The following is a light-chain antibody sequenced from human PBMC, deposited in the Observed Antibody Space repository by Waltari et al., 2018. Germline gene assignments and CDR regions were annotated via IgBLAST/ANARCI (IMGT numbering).Light chain of an antibody. V-gene: IGLV3-19*01. CDR1: SLRTYY. J-gene: IGLJ7*01. CDR2: GKN. Sequence: SSELTQDPAVSVALGQTVRITCHGDSLRTYYVSWFHQKPGQAPALVIYGKNNRPSGIPDRFSASSSGSTASLTIIGAQAEDEADYYCGTWDSSLSGAVFGGGTHLTVL. CDR3: GTWDSSLSGAV.